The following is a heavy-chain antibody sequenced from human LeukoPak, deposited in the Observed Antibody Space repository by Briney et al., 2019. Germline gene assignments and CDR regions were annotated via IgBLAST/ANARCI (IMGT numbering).Heavy chain of an antibody. CDR2: IYYSGST. J-gene: IGHJ6*04. CDR3: ARESLYYDILTGYYNYYGMDV. Sequence: PSQTLSLTCTVSGGSISSGDYYWSWIRQPPGKGLEWIGYIYYSGSTYYNPSLKSRVTISVDTSKNQFSLKLSSVTAADTAVYYCARESLYYDILTGYYNYYGMDVWGKGTTVTVSS. D-gene: IGHD3-9*01. CDR1: GGSISSGDYY. V-gene: IGHV4-30-4*01.